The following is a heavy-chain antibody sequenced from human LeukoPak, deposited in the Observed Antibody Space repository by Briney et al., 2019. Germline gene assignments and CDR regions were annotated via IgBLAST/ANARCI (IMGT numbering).Heavy chain of an antibody. J-gene: IGHJ5*02. D-gene: IGHD3-10*01. CDR1: GFTFSSYE. CDR2: ISSSGSTI. Sequence: PGGSLRLSCAASGFTFSSYEMNWVRQAPGKGLEWVSYISSSGSTIYYADSVKGRFTISRDNAKNSLYLQMNSLRAEDTAVYYCARDGWFGDQTFDPWGQGTLVTVSS. V-gene: IGHV3-48*03. CDR3: ARDGWFGDQTFDP.